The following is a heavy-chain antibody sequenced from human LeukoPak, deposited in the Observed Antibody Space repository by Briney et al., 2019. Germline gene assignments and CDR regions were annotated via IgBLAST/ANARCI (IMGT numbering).Heavy chain of an antibody. CDR3: ARRTMPPSPVGRSGSYFRPRGRDYYYMDV. V-gene: IGHV4-39*07. CDR1: GGSISSNSYY. D-gene: IGHD3-10*01. Sequence: SETLSLTCAVSGGSISSNSYYWGWIRQPPGKGLEWIGSIYYSGSTNYNPSLKSRVTISVDTSKNQFSLKLSSVTAADTAVYYCARRTMPPSPVGRSGSYFRPRGRDYYYMDVWGKGTTVTISS. J-gene: IGHJ6*03. CDR2: IYYSGST.